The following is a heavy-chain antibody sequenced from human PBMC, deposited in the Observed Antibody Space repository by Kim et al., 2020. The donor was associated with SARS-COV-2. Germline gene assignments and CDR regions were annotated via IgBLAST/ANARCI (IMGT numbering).Heavy chain of an antibody. Sequence: GGSLRLSCAASEFTFSRYSMNWVRQAPGKGLEWVSTISRNSDYIYYADSVEGRFTISRDNAKNTLYLQMSNLRADDTAVYYCMKGGWGWIWDHWGQGTLVTVSS. CDR1: EFTFSRYS. CDR2: ISRNSDYI. V-gene: IGHV3-21*04. D-gene: IGHD2-2*03. CDR3: MKGGWGWIWDH. J-gene: IGHJ4*02.